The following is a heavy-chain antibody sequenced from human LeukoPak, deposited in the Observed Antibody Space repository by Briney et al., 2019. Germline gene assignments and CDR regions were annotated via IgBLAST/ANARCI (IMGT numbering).Heavy chain of an antibody. CDR2: ISGSGST. D-gene: IGHD6-13*01. J-gene: IGHJ4*02. CDR1: GDSISYFY. Sequence: SETLSLTCSVSGDSISYFYWSWIRQAAGKGLEWIGRISGSGSTDYNASLKSRVTMSVDTSKNQLSLKLISVTAADTAVYYCARGVIAAGSNDFDYWGQGTLVTVSS. V-gene: IGHV4-4*07. CDR3: ARGVIAAGSNDFDY.